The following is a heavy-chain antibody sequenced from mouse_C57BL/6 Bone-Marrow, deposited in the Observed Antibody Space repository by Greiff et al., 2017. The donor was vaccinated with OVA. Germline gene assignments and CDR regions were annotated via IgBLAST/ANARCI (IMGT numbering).Heavy chain of an antibody. J-gene: IGHJ2*01. CDR2: IDPENGDT. CDR1: GFNIKDDY. CDR3: TTSVITTVVATNYFDY. V-gene: IGHV14-4*01. Sequence: VQLQQSGAELVRPGASVKLSCTASGFNIKDDYMHWVKQRPEQGLEWIGWIDPENGDTEYASKFQGKATITADTSSNTAYLQLSSLTSEDTAVYYCTTSVITTVVATNYFDYWGQGTTLTVSS. D-gene: IGHD1-1*01.